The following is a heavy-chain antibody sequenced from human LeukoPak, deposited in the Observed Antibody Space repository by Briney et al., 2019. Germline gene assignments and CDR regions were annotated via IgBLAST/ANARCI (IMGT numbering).Heavy chain of an antibody. Sequence: GGSLRLSCAASGFTFDDYAMHWVRQAPGKGLEWVSGISWNSGSIGYADSVKGRFTISRDNAKNSLYLQMNILRAEDTALYYCAKDIGSDCSSTSCYGFDYWGQGTLVTVSS. D-gene: IGHD2-2*01. J-gene: IGHJ4*02. V-gene: IGHV3-9*01. CDR1: GFTFDDYA. CDR3: AKDIGSDCSSTSCYGFDY. CDR2: ISWNSGSI.